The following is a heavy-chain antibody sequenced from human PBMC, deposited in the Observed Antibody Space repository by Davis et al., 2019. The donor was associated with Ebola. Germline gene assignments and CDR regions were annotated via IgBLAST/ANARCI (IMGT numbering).Heavy chain of an antibody. CDR1: GFSLSTSGMR. V-gene: IGHV2-70*04. D-gene: IGHD2-2*01. CDR2: IDWDDDK. J-gene: IGHJ3*02. CDR3: ARNLNHCSSTSCYGGAFDI. Sequence: SGPTLVKPTQTLTLTCTFSGFSLSTSGMRVSWIRQPPGKALEWLARIDWDDDKFYSTSLKTRLTISKATSKNQVVLTMTNMDPVDTATYYCARNLNHCSSTSCYGGAFDIWGQGTMVTVSS.